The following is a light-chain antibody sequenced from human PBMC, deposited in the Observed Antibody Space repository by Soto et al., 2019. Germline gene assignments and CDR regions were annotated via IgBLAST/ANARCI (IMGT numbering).Light chain of an antibody. CDR3: QHYNNWPPPIT. CDR1: QSVSSY. V-gene: IGKV3-15*01. J-gene: IGKJ5*01. Sequence: EIVLTQSPATLSLSPGERATLSCRASQSVSSYLAWYQQKPGQAPRLLIYGASTRATGIPARFSGSGSGTEFTLTISSLQSEDFAVYYCQHYNNWPPPITFGQGTRLEIK. CDR2: GAS.